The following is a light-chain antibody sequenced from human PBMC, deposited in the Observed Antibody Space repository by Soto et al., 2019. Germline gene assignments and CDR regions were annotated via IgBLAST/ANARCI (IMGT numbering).Light chain of an antibody. J-gene: IGKJ1*01. CDR3: QQYHTDWT. CDR2: AAS. V-gene: IGKV1-5*01. CDR1: ESIDNW. Sequence: DIQMTQSPSTLSASVGDTVTITCRASESIDNWLAWYQQKPGKAPKLLIFAASTLVRGVPSRFSGRGSGTEFTLTIRSLQAEYYATIYCQQYHTDWTFGQGTKVEIK.